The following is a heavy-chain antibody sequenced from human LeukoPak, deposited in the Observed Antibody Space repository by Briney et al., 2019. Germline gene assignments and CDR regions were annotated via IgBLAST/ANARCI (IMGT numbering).Heavy chain of an antibody. J-gene: IGHJ4*02. V-gene: IGHV1-18*04. Sequence: GASVKVSCKASGYTFTSYGISWVRQAPGQGLEWMGWISAYNGNTNYAQKLQGRVTMTTDASTSTAYMELRSLSSDDTAVYYCGRACPGSIAAASWMVDYWGQGTLVTVSS. CDR3: GRACPGSIAAASWMVDY. CDR1: GYTFTSYG. D-gene: IGHD6-13*01. CDR2: ISAYNGNT.